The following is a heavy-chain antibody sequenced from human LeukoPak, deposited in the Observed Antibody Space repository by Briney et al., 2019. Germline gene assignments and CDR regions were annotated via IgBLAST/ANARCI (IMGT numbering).Heavy chain of an antibody. J-gene: IGHJ4*02. CDR3: ARDRMGGSFDY. D-gene: IGHD2-15*01. Sequence: GGSLRLSCAASGFAFSPYAMNWVRQAPGKGLEWVSFITGDSNTIYYADSMKGRFTVSRNNAENSLYLQMNSLSAEDTAVYYCARDRMGGSFDYWGQGTLVTVSS. V-gene: IGHV3-48*01. CDR1: GFAFSPYA. CDR2: ITGDSNTI.